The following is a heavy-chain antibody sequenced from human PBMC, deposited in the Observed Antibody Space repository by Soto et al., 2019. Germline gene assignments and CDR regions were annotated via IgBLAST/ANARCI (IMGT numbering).Heavy chain of an antibody. CDR3: ARHGIAPFDYGDYDDGMDV. CDR2: IYPGDSDT. D-gene: IGHD4-17*01. V-gene: IGHV5-51*01. CDR1: GYSFTSYW. Sequence: PGESLKISCKGSGYSFTSYWIGRVRQMPGKGLEWMGIIYPGDSDTRYSPSFQGQVTISADKSISTAYLQWSSLKASDTAMYYCARHGIAPFDYGDYDDGMDVWGQGTTVTVSS. J-gene: IGHJ6*02.